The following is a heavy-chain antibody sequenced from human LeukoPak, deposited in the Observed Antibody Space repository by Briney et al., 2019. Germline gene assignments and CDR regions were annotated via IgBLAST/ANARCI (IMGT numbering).Heavy chain of an antibody. Sequence: SETLSLTXTVSGGSISSSSYYWGWIRQPPGKGLEWIGSIYYSGSTYYNPSLKSRVTISVDTSKNQFSLKLSSVTPADTSVYYCAGRYCSSTSCYDNYCYYMDVWGKGTTVTVSS. D-gene: IGHD2-2*01. CDR1: GGSISSSSYY. V-gene: IGHV4-39*01. CDR2: IYYSGST. J-gene: IGHJ6*03. CDR3: AGRYCSSTSCYDNYCYYMDV.